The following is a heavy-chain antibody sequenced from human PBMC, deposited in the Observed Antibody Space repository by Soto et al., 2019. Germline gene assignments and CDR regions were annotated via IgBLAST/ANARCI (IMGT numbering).Heavy chain of an antibody. V-gene: IGHV5-51*01. CDR1: GYSFTSYW. CDR2: IYPGDSDT. D-gene: IGHD1-1*01. Sequence: GGSLKISCKGSGYSFTSYWIGWVRQMPGKGLEWMGIIYPGDSDTRYSPSFQGQVTISADKSISTAYLQWSSLKASDTAMYYCARHDNWNDVNSYYYGMDVWGQGTTVTVSS. J-gene: IGHJ6*02. CDR3: ARHDNWNDVNSYYYGMDV.